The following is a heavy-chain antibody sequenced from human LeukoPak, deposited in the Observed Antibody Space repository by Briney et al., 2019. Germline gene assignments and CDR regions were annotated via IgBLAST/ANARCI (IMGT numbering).Heavy chain of an antibody. CDR2: IWYGGSNK. CDR3: ARDGSMVRGGRKYGMDV. CDR1: GFTFSSYG. D-gene: IGHD3-10*01. V-gene: IGHV3-33*01. J-gene: IGHJ6*02. Sequence: GGSLRLSCAASGFTFSSYGMHWVRQAPGKGLEWVAVIWYGGSNKYYADSVKGRFTISRDNSKNTLYLQTNSLRAEDTAVYYCARDGSMVRGGRKYGMDVWGQGTTVTVSS.